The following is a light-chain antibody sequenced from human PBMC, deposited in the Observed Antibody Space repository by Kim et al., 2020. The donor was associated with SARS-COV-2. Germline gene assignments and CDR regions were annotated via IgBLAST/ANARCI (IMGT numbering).Light chain of an antibody. J-gene: IGKJ4*01. CDR2: GAS. V-gene: IGKV3-20*01. Sequence: EIVLTQSPDTLSLSPGERVTLSCRASEFVSRNYLAWYRQRPGQPPTLLIYGASSRATGVPDRFSGSGSGTDFTLTITRLEPEDFAVYYCQRYGSPPFSFGGGTKLEI. CDR1: EFVSRNY. CDR3: QRYGSPPFS.